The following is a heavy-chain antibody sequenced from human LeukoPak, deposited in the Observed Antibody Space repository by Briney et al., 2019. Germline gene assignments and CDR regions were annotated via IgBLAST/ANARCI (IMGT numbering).Heavy chain of an antibody. V-gene: IGHV1-2*04. D-gene: IGHD3-10*01. CDR3: ARDRSSDYYGSGSYCFDY. CDR1: GYTFTGYY. Sequence: ASVTVSCKASGYTFTGYYMHWVRQAPGQGLEWMGWINPNSGGTNYAQKFQGWVTMTRDTSISTAYMELSRLRSDDTAVYYCARDRSSDYYGSGSYCFDYWGQGTLVTVSS. CDR2: INPNSGGT. J-gene: IGHJ4*02.